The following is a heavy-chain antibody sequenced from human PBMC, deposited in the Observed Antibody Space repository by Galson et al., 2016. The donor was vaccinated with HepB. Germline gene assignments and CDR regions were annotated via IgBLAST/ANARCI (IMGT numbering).Heavy chain of an antibody. D-gene: IGHD4/OR15-4a*01. CDR2: ISPSGWSS. CDR3: ARHLRVGSGAHRDVFDI. CDR1: GFTFASYA. Sequence: SQRLSCAASGFTFASYAMTWVRQAPGKGLQWVSSISPSGWSSHDADSVKGRFTTSRDNSRFTLYLQMNSLRVEDAAVYYCARHLRVGSGAHRDVFDIWGRGTMVSVSS. V-gene: IGHV3-23*01. J-gene: IGHJ3*02.